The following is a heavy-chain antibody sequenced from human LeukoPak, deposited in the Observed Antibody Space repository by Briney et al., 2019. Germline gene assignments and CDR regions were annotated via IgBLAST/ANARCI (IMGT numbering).Heavy chain of an antibody. CDR1: GGTFNNYA. Sequence: TVKVSCKTSGGTFNNYAISWVRQAPGQGLEWMGRVVPMFGIRNYPQTFRGRVNITADKATNTVYMELRSLRAEDTAIYYCATEPSRSYSFDHLDFWGLGTPVTVSS. CDR2: VVPMFGIR. CDR3: ATEPSRSYSFDHLDF. J-gene: IGHJ4*02. D-gene: IGHD5-12*01. V-gene: IGHV1-69*04.